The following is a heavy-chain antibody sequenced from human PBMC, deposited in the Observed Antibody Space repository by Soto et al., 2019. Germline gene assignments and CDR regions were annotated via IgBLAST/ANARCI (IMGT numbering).Heavy chain of an antibody. V-gene: IGHV1-69*01. CDR3: ARVLVVAASVLAGPLRYYSGMDV. J-gene: IGHJ6*02. D-gene: IGHD2-15*01. Sequence: QVQLVQSGAEVKKPGSSVKVSCKASGGTFSSYAISWVRQAPGQGLEWMGGIIPIFGTANYAQKFQGRVTITADESRSTAYMELSSLRSEDTAVYYCARVLVVAASVLAGPLRYYSGMDVWGQGTTVTVSS. CDR1: GGTFSSYA. CDR2: IIPIFGTA.